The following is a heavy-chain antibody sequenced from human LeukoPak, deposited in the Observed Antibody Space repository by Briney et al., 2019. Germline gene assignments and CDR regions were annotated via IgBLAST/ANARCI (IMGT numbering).Heavy chain of an antibody. CDR1: GDSLSSDSVT. CDR3: ARERGYGIVGT. CDR2: TYYRSKLYN. Sequence: SQTLSLTCALSGDSLSSDSVTWNWIRQSPSRGLEWLGRTYYRSKLYNDYAPSEQSRISINPDTSKNQFSLHLNSVIPGDTAVYYGARERGYGIVGTWGQGSLVTVSS. D-gene: IGHD5-12*01. J-gene: IGHJ5*02. V-gene: IGHV6-1*01.